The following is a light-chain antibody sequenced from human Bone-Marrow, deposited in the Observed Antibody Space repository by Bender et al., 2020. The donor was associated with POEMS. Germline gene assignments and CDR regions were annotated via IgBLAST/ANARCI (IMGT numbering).Light chain of an antibody. V-gene: IGLV2-14*03. CDR1: SNDFGDYDF. CDR3: CSYTPSDSYV. J-gene: IGLJ1*01. Sequence: QSALTQPASVSGSPGESITISCTGTSNDFGDYDFVSWYQQHPNNAPKLIISDVRARPSGVSRRFSGYKSGNTASLTISGLQTEDEADYYCCSYTPSDSYVFGTGTKVNVL. CDR2: DVR.